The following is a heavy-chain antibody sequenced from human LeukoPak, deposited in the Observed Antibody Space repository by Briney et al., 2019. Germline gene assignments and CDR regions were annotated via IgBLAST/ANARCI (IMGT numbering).Heavy chain of an antibody. CDR3: ARVKSVYYYDSSGPLPEGFDY. CDR1: GGSISSSNW. Sequence: TSETLSLTCAVSGGSISSSNWWSWVRQPPGKGLEWIGEIYHSGSTNYNPSLKSRVTISVDKSKNQFSLKLSSVTAADTAVYYCARVKSVYYYDSSGPLPEGFDYWGQGTLVTVSS. J-gene: IGHJ4*02. D-gene: IGHD3-22*01. CDR2: IYHSGST. V-gene: IGHV4-4*02.